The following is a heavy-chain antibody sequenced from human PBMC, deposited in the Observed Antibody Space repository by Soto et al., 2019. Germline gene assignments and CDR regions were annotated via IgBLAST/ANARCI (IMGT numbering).Heavy chain of an antibody. CDR1: GFSLSTSGVG. D-gene: IGHD1-26*01. CDR2: IYWDDDK. J-gene: IGHJ4*02. V-gene: IGHV2-5*02. Sequence: QITLKESGPTLVKPTQTLTLTCTLSGFSLSTSGVGVGWIRQPPGEALEWLALIYWDDDKRYSPSLKSRLTITKDTYKNQVVLTMTNMDPVDTATYYWAHLIILGAGFDYWGQGTLVTVSS. CDR3: AHLIILGAGFDY.